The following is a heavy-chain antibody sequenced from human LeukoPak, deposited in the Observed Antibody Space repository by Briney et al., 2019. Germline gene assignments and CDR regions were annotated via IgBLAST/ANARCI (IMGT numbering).Heavy chain of an antibody. CDR2: IYTSGST. D-gene: IGHD3-3*01. V-gene: IGHV4-4*07. J-gene: IGHJ6*03. Sequence: SETLSLTCSVSGGSISSYYWSWLRQPAGEGLEWIGRIYTSGSTNYNPSLKSRVTMSVDTSKNQFSLKLSSVTAADTAVYYCARTAEGLNDFWSGTERGYYYYMDVRGEGTTVTVSS. CDR3: ARTAEGLNDFWSGTERGYYYYMDV. CDR1: GGSISSYY.